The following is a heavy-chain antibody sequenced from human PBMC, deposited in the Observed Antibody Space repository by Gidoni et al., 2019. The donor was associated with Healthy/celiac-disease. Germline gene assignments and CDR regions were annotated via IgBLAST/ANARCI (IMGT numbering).Heavy chain of an antibody. CDR1: GGSLSSGDYY. J-gene: IGHJ4*02. D-gene: IGHD3-22*01. V-gene: IGHV4-30-4*01. Sequence: QVQLQESGPGLVKPSQPLSLPCTVSGGSLSSGDYYWSWIRQPPGKGLEWIGYIYSSGSTYYNPSLKSRVTISVDTSKNQFSLKLSSVTAADTAVYYCARDGHGSYYYDSSGLDYWGQGTLVTVSS. CDR3: ARDGHGSYYYDSSGLDY. CDR2: IYSSGST.